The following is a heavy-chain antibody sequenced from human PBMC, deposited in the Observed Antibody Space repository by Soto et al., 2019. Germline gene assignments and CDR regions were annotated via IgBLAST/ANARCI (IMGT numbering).Heavy chain of an antibody. Sequence: GGSLRLSCAASGFTFSSYGMHWVRQAPGKGLEWVAVIWYDGSNKYYADSVKGRFTISRDNSKNTLYLQMNSLRAEDTAVYYCARDTLEGTPPLLYWGQGTLVTVSS. J-gene: IGHJ4*02. CDR1: GFTFSSYG. V-gene: IGHV3-33*01. CDR2: IWYDGSNK. CDR3: ARDTLEGTPPLLY. D-gene: IGHD1-7*01.